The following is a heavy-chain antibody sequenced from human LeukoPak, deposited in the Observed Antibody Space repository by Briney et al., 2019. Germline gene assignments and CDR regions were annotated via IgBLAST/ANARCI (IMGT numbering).Heavy chain of an antibody. J-gene: IGHJ4*02. CDR1: GYTFTSYG. V-gene: IGHV1-18*01. Sequence: ASVKVSCKASGYTFTSYGISWVRQAPGQGLEWMGWISAYNGNTNYAQKLQGRVTMTTDTSTSTAYMELRSLRSDDTAVYYCARAQYSGYDSGGGFDYWGQGTLVTVSS. D-gene: IGHD5-12*01. CDR3: ARAQYSGYDSGGGFDY. CDR2: ISAYNGNT.